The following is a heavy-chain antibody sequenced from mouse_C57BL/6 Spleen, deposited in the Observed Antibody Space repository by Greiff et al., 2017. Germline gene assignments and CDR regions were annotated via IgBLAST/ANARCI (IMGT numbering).Heavy chain of an antibody. D-gene: IGHD3-2*02. CDR1: GYAFSSYW. CDR2: IYPGDGDT. Sequence: VQLQQSGAELVKPGASVKISCKASGYAFSSYWMNWVKQRPGKGLEWIGQIYPGDGDTNYNGKFKGKATLTADKSSSTAYMQLSSLTAEDSAVYVCAREGSSGYGWFAYWGQGTLVTVSA. V-gene: IGHV1-80*01. J-gene: IGHJ3*01. CDR3: AREGSSGYGWFAY.